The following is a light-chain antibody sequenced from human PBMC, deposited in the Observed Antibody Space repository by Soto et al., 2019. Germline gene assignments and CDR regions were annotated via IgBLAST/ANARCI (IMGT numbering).Light chain of an antibody. Sequence: SALTQPPSASGSPGQSVTISCTGTSSDVGGYNYVSWYQQHPGKAPKLMIYEVSKRPSGVPDRFSGSKSGNTASLTVSGLQAEDEADYYCSSYAGTKHYVFGTGTKLTVL. CDR2: EVS. J-gene: IGLJ1*01. CDR1: SSDVGGYNY. CDR3: SSYAGTKHYV. V-gene: IGLV2-8*01.